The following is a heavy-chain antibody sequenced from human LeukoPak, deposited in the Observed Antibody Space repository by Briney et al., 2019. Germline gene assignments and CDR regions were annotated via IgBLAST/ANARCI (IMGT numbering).Heavy chain of an antibody. CDR1: GVSFSGYY. V-gene: IGHV4-34*01. J-gene: IGHJ4*02. D-gene: IGHD6-19*01. CDR3: ARTGYSSGWYGNFDY. Sequence: PSETLSLTCAVYGVSFSGYYWSWIRQPPGKGLEWIGEINHSGSTNYNPSLKSRVTISVDTSKNQFSLKLSSVTAADTAVYYCARTGYSSGWYGNFDYWGQGTLVTVSS. CDR2: INHSGST.